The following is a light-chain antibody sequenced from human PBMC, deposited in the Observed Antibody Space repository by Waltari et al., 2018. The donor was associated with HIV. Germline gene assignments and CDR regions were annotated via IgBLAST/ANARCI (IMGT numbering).Light chain of an antibody. CDR3: QQYNNWPPWT. J-gene: IGKJ1*01. CDR2: GAS. Sequence: EIVMTQSPATLSVSPGERVTLSCRASQSITTKLAWYQQPPGQAPRLLIYGASTRAPGIPDRFSCSGSGTEFTLTISSLQSEDFAISYCQQYNNWPPWTFGQGTKVEI. CDR1: QSITTK. V-gene: IGKV3-15*01.